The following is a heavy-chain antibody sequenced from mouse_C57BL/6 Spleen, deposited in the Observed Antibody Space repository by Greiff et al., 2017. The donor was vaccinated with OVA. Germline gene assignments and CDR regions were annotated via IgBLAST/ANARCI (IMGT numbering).Heavy chain of an antibody. J-gene: IGHJ1*03. CDR2: ISSGCSYT. Sequence: EVKLVESGGDLVKPGGSLKLSCAASGFTFSSYGMSWVRQTPDKRLEWVATISSGCSYTYSPDSVKGRFTISRDNAKNTLYLQMSRLKSEETAMDYGARGGYGSSRDWYFDVWGTGTTVTVSS. D-gene: IGHD1-1*01. CDR1: GFTFSSYG. V-gene: IGHV5-6*02. CDR3: ARGGYGSSRDWYFDV.